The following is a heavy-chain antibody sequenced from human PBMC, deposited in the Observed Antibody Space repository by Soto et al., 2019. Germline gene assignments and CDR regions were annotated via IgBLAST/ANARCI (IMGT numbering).Heavy chain of an antibody. CDR2: IYYSGST. V-gene: IGHV4-31*03. CDR3: ARDHDSSSSH. D-gene: IGHD6-6*01. J-gene: IGHJ4*02. CDR1: GGSISSGGYY. Sequence: LFLTCTVSGGSISSGGYYWSWIRQHPGKGLEWIGYIYYSGSTYYNPSLKSRVTISVDTSKNQFSLKLSSVTAADTAVYYCARDHDSSSSHWGQGTLVTVSS.